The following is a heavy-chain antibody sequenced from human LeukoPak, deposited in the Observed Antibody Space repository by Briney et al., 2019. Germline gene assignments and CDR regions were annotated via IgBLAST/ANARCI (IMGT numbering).Heavy chain of an antibody. J-gene: IGHJ4*02. Sequence: GGSLRLSCAASGFIFSSYWMSWVRQAPGKGLEWVANIKQDGSEKYYVVSVKGRFTISRDNAKHSLYLQMNSLRAEDTAVYYCARDRLYGPPDYWGQGTLVTVSS. CDR3: ARDRLYGPPDY. CDR2: IKQDGSEK. D-gene: IGHD4-17*01. V-gene: IGHV3-7*01. CDR1: GFIFSSYW.